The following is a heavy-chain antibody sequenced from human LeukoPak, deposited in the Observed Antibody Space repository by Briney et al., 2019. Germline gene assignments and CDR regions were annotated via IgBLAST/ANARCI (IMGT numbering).Heavy chain of an antibody. J-gene: IGHJ3*02. Sequence: GASVKVSCKASGGTFSSYAISWVRQAPGQGLEWMGGIIPIFGTANYAQKFQGRVTITADKSTSTAYMELSSLRSEDTAVYYCASEYGSGSYHNAAFDIWGQGTMVTVSS. V-gene: IGHV1-69*06. CDR3: ASEYGSGSYHNAAFDI. CDR2: IIPIFGTA. CDR1: GGTFSSYA. D-gene: IGHD3-10*01.